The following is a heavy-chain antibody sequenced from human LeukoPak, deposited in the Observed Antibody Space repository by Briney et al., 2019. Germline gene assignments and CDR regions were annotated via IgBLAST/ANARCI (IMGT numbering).Heavy chain of an antibody. CDR1: GFTVSSNY. CDR2: IHSAGTT. D-gene: IGHD3-16*01. Sequence: QPGGSLRLSCAASGFTVSSNYMSWVRQAPGKGLEWVSLIHSAGTTYYADSVKGRFTISRDNSKNTLYLQMHSLRPEDTSVYSCARDRGGDAFDIWGQGTMVAVSS. V-gene: IGHV3-53*01. J-gene: IGHJ3*02. CDR3: ARDRGGDAFDI.